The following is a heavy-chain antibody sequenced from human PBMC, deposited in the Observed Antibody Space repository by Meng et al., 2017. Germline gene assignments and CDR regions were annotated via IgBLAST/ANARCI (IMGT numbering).Heavy chain of an antibody. CDR2: IERKSDGGTI. J-gene: IGHJ4*02. CDR1: GLRFTDAW. V-gene: IGHV3-15*04. Sequence: VQVVESGGGLVKPGGFLSLACVASGLRFTDAWMSWVRQAPGKGLEWVGRIERKSDGGTIYYAAPVKGRFTISRDDSKNTLYLQMDSLINEDTAVYFCATGAAAADHWGQGTLVTVSS. D-gene: IGHD6-13*01. CDR3: ATGAAAADH.